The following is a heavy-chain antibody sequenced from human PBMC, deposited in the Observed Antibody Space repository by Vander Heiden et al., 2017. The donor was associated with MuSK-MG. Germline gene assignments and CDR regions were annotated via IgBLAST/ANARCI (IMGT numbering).Heavy chain of an antibody. V-gene: IGHV4-39*01. J-gene: IGHJ4*02. D-gene: IGHD3-16*01. CDR1: GGSISSSGYY. CDR3: ARARDDLTYWGTAPEDYFDF. CDR2: IYYGGST. Sequence: QLQLQESGPGLVKPSETLSLTCAVSGGSISSSGYYWGWIRQPPGKGLEWIGSIYYGGSTYYKPSLKSRVSMSVDSSKNQFSLRLTSGTAADTAVYYCARARDDLTYWGTAPEDYFDFWGQGTLVTVSS.